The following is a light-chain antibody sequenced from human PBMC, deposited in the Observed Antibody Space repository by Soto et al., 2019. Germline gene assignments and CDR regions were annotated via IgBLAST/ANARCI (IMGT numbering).Light chain of an antibody. CDR1: QSISDT. CDR2: GAS. Sequence: EIMMTQSPATLSVSPGGRATLSCRASQSISDTLAWYQQKPGQSPRLLILGASTRATGFPARFSGSGSETEFTLTISSLQAEDSAVYFCQQYNNWPTWTFGQGTKV. CDR3: QQYNNWPTWT. J-gene: IGKJ1*01. V-gene: IGKV3-15*01.